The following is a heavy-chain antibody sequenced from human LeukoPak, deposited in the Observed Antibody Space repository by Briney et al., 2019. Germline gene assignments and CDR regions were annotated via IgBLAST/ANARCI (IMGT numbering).Heavy chain of an antibody. Sequence: SETLSLTCTVSGGSVSGNSYYWDWIRQPPGKGLEWIGSIYYSGSTYYNPSLRSRVTISVDTSKNQFSLKLSSVTAADTAVYYCARHLYHTSPGWYFDLWGRGTLVTVSS. CDR3: ARHLYHTSPGWYFDL. CDR2: IYYSGST. J-gene: IGHJ2*01. V-gene: IGHV4-39*01. CDR1: GGSVSGNSYY. D-gene: IGHD2-2*01.